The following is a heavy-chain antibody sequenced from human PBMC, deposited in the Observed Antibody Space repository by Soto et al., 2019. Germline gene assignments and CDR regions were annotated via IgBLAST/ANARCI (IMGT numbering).Heavy chain of an antibody. CDR2: ISYDGSNK. CDR3: ARDFEDYRDSAPSFDY. Sequence: GSLRLSCAASGFTFSSYAMHWVRQAPGKGLEWVAVISYDGSNKYYADSVKGRFTISRDNSKNTLYLQMNSLRAEDTAVYYCARDFEDYRDSAPSFDYSG. CDR1: GFTFSSYA. D-gene: IGHD4-17*01. V-gene: IGHV3-30-3*01. J-gene: IGHJ4*01.